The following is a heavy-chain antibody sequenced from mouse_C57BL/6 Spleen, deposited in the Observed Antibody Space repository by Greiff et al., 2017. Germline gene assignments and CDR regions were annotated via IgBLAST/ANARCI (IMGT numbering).Heavy chain of an antibody. J-gene: IGHJ2*01. Sequence: QVQLQQPGAELVMPGASVKLSCKASGYTFTSYWMHWVKQRPGQGLEWIGEIDPSDSYTNYNQKFKGKSTLTVDKSSSTAYMQLSSLTSEDSAVXYSARRSYDDYYEYYFDDWGQGTTLTVSS. D-gene: IGHD2-3*01. V-gene: IGHV1-69*01. CDR2: IDPSDSYT. CDR3: ARRSYDDYYEYYFDD. CDR1: GYTFTSYW.